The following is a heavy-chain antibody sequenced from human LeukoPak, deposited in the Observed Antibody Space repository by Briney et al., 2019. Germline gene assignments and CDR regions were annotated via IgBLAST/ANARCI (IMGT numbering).Heavy chain of an antibody. CDR3: AKNRPVTTRAPFDY. D-gene: IGHD4-17*01. Sequence: GGSLRLSCAASGFTFDAFGMTWVRQAPGKGLEWVSVISGSGGSTYYADSVKGRFTISRDNSKNTLYLQMNSLRAEDTAVYYCAKNRPVTTRAPFDYWGQGTLVTVSS. V-gene: IGHV3-23*01. J-gene: IGHJ4*02. CDR1: GFTFDAFG. CDR2: ISGSGGST.